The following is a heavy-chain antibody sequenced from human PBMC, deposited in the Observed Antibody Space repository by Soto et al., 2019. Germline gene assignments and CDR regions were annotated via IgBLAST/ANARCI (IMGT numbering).Heavy chain of an antibody. CDR3: AGGGKELGYSYGKYNWFDP. D-gene: IGHD5-18*01. J-gene: IGHJ5*02. V-gene: IGHV4-34*01. Sequence: SETLSLACAVYGGSFSCYYWSWIRQPPGKGLEWIGEINHSGSTNYNPSLKSRVTISVDTSKNQFSLKLSSVAAADTAVYYCAGGGKELGYSYGKYNWFDPWGQGTLVTVSS. CDR1: GGSFSCYY. CDR2: INHSGST.